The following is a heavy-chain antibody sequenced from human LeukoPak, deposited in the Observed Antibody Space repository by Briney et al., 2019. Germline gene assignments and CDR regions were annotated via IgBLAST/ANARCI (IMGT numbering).Heavy chain of an antibody. V-gene: IGHV3-30-3*01. CDR3: ASDSHMGFYY. J-gene: IGHJ4*02. Sequence: GRSLRLSCAASGFTFSSYAMHWVRQAPGKGLEWVAVISYDGSNKYYADSVKGRFTISRDNSKNTLYLQMNSLRAEDTAVYYCASDSHMGFYYWGQGTLVTVSS. CDR1: GFTFSSYA. CDR2: ISYDGSNK.